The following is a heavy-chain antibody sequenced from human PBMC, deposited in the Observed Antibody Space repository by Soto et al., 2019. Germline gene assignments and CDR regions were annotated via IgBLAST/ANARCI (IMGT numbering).Heavy chain of an antibody. D-gene: IGHD2-2*01. CDR3: ASSRGYCSSTSCSEGFDY. CDR1: GGSISSSSYY. Sequence: SETLSLTCTVSGGSISSSSYYWGWIRQPPGKGLEWIGSIYYSGSTYYNPSLKSRVTISVDTSKNQFSLKLSSVTAADTAVYYCASSRGYCSSTSCSEGFDYWGQGTLVTVSS. V-gene: IGHV4-39*01. J-gene: IGHJ4*02. CDR2: IYYSGST.